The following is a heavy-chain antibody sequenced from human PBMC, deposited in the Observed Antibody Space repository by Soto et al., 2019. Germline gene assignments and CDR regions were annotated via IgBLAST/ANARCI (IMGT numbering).Heavy chain of an antibody. CDR1: GYIISDYC. V-gene: IGHV1-2*02. D-gene: IGHD5-12*01. J-gene: IGHJ6*02. CDR3: VRDLRRQWRRLDPESYTGMDV. Sequence: ASVKVSCKSSGYIISDYCIHWVPQAPGQGLEWLGWMKPDDGVPNYAPNFQGRVIMTRDTSTDTDYMELPRLPSDDTAVYFCVRDLRRQWRRLDPESYTGMDVWGQGTTVTVSS. CDR2: MKPDDGVP.